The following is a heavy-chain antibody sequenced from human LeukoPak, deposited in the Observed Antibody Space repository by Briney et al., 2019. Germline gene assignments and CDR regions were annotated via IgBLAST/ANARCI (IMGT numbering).Heavy chain of an antibody. CDR1: GFTISSNY. J-gene: IGHJ4*02. Sequence: PGGSLRLSCAASGFTISSNYMSWVRQAPGKGLEWGSVIYSGGSTYYADPLKGRFTISRDNSKNTLYLQMSSLRAEDTAVYYCASINYYDSSGEGDYWGQGTLVTVSS. V-gene: IGHV3-66*01. CDR3: ASINYYDSSGEGDY. CDR2: IYSGGST. D-gene: IGHD3-22*01.